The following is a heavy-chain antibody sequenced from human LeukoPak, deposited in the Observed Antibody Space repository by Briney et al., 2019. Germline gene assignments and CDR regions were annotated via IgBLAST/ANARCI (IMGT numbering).Heavy chain of an antibody. CDR1: GGSFSGYY. CDR3: ARGLNGVLRYDFWSGYYFDY. J-gene: IGHJ4*02. D-gene: IGHD3-3*01. V-gene: IGHV4-34*01. Sequence: PSETLSLTCAVYGGSFSGYYWSWIRQPPGNGLEWIGEINHSGSTNYNPSLKSRVTISVDTSKNQFSLKLSSVTAADTAVYYCARGLNGVLRYDFWSGYYFDYWGQGTLVTVSS. CDR2: INHSGST.